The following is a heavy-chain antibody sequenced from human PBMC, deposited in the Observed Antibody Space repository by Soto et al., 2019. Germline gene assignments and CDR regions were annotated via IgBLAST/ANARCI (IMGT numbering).Heavy chain of an antibody. D-gene: IGHD1-1*01. CDR1: GFTFSSYS. J-gene: IGHJ5*02. Sequence: GGSLRLSCAASGFTFSSYSMNWVRQAPGKGLEWVSSISSSSSYIYYEDSVKGRFTISRDNAKNSLYLQMNSLRAEDTAVYYCARGGTFDHWGQGTLVTVSS. CDR3: ARGGTFDH. CDR2: ISSSSSYI. V-gene: IGHV3-21*01.